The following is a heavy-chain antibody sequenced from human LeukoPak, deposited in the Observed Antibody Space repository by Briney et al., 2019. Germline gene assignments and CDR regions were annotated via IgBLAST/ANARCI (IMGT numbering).Heavy chain of an antibody. V-gene: IGHV3-21*01. J-gene: IGHJ4*02. CDR1: GFTFSSYS. CDR3: ARGDRNYDFDNFDY. Sequence: PGGSLRLSCAASGFTFSSYSMNWVRQAPGKGLEWVSSISSSSSYIYYADSVKGRFTISRDNAKNSLYLQMNSLRAEDTAVYYCARGDRNYDFDNFDYWGQGTLVTVSS. CDR2: ISSSSSYI. D-gene: IGHD3-3*01.